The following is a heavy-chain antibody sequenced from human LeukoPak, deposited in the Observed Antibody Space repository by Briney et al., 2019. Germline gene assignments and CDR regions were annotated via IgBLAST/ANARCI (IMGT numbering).Heavy chain of an antibody. D-gene: IGHD2-15*01. J-gene: IGHJ4*02. CDR2: INHSGST. CDR3: ARDKCSGGSCYPDY. CDR1: GGSFSGYY. Sequence: SETLSLTCAVYGGSFSGYYWSWIRQPPGKGLEWIGEINHSGSTNYNPSLKSRVTISVDTSKNQFSLKVNSVTAADTAVYYCARDKCSGGSCYPDYWGQGTLVTVSS. V-gene: IGHV4-34*01.